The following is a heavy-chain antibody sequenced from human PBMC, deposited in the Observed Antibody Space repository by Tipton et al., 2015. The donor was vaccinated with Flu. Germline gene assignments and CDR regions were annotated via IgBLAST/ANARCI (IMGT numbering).Heavy chain of an antibody. D-gene: IGHD6-13*01. CDR1: GGSISSGSYY. Sequence: TLSLTCTVSGGSISSGSYYWSWIRQPAGKGLEWIGRIYTSGSTNYNPSLKNRVTISVDTSKNQFSLKLSSVTAADTAVYYCARDAGLDAFDIWGQGTMVTVSS. CDR2: IYTSGST. CDR3: ARDAGLDAFDI. V-gene: IGHV4-61*02. J-gene: IGHJ3*02.